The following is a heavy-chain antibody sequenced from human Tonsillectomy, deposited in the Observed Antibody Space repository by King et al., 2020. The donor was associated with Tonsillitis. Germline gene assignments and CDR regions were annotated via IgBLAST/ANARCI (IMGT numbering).Heavy chain of an antibody. CDR1: GFTFSTYW. CDR2: IKRDGSQT. Sequence: EVQLVESGGGLVQPGGSLRLSCAASGFTFSTYWLTWVRQAPGKGLEWVANIKRDGSQTYYVDSVKGRFTVSRDNAKNSLYLQMNSLRAEDTAIYYCARDSRPALSGYWYDALDIWGQGTMVTVSS. J-gene: IGHJ3*02. V-gene: IGHV3-7*01. CDR3: ARDSRPALSGYWYDALDI. D-gene: IGHD3-22*01.